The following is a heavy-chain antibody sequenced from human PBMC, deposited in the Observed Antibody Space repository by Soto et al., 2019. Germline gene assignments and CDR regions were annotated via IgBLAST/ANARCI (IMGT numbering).Heavy chain of an antibody. CDR2: ISPYKGNT. CDR1: GYTFSSIG. J-gene: IGHJ4*02. CDR3: ARDLHASGRYYTDY. V-gene: IGHV1-18*01. Sequence: ASVKVSCKASGYTFSSIGISWVRQAPGQGLEWMGWISPYKGNTHYAQGLQGRVTMTTDTSTSTAYMEPRSLRSDDTAVYYCARDLHASGRYYTDYWGQGPLVTVSS. D-gene: IGHD3-10*01.